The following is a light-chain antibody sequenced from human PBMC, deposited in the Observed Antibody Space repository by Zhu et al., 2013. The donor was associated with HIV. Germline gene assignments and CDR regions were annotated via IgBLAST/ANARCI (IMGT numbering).Light chain of an antibody. V-gene: IGKV3-15*01. Sequence: ETVMTQSPGTLSVSPGERATLSCRASQSVSSNLAWYQQKFGQTPRLLIYDASTRAIGVPARFSGSGSGTEFTLTISSLQSEDFAVYYCQQYNNWPRTFGQGTKVEIK. CDR3: QQYNNWPRT. CDR2: DAS. J-gene: IGKJ1*01. CDR1: QSVSSN.